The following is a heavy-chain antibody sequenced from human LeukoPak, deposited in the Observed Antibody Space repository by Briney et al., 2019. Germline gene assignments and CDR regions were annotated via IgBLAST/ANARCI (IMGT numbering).Heavy chain of an antibody. J-gene: IGHJ4*02. V-gene: IGHV1-2*02. CDR2: INPNSGGT. CDR1: GYTLTGYY. Sequence: ASVKVSCKASGYTLTGYYMHWVRQAPGQGLEWMGWINPNSGGTNYAQKFQGRVTMTRDTSISTAYMELSRLRSDDTAVYYCARDPSPVDTAMVLFDYWGQGTLVTVSS. D-gene: IGHD5-18*01. CDR3: ARDPSPVDTAMVLFDY.